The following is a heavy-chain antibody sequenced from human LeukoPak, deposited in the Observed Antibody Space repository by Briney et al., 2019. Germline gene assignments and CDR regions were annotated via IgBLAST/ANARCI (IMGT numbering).Heavy chain of an antibody. CDR1: GFTFSSYW. D-gene: IGHD4-23*01. V-gene: IGHV3-74*01. CDR3: AREDLSCGGAFDI. CDR2: INSDGSST. Sequence: GGSLRLSCAASGFTFSSYWMHWVRQAPGKGLVWVSRINSDGSSTSYADSVKGRFTISRDNAKNTLYLQMNSLRAEDTAVYYCAREDLSCGGAFDIWGQGTMVTVSS. J-gene: IGHJ3*02.